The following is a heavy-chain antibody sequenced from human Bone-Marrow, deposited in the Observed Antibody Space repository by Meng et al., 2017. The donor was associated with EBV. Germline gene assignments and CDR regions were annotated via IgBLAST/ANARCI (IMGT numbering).Heavy chain of an antibody. Sequence: VHLLESGAGRGKHSGTLSLTCAVSGVSSYSCDWWTWVRQAPGKGLEWIGEIHHSGTTNCNPSLESRVTISIDKSDNQFSLKLTSVTAADTAVYYCARGLGGHYPTMEYWGQGTLVTVSS. CDR1: GVSSYSCDW. V-gene: IGHV4-4*02. D-gene: IGHD3-22*01. J-gene: IGHJ4*02. CDR2: IHHSGTT. CDR3: ARGLGGHYPTMEY.